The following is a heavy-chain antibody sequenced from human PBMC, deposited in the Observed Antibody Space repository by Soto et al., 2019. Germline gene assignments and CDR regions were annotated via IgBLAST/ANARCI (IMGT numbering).Heavy chain of an antibody. CDR3: ARGAAGYYYSAMDV. V-gene: IGHV4-59*01. Sequence: SETLSLTCTVSGGSISSYYWSWIRQPPGKGLEWTGYIYYSGSTNYNPSLKSRVTISVDTSKNQFSLKLSSVDAADTAVYYCARGAAGYYYSAMDVWGQGTTVT. D-gene: IGHD6-13*01. CDR2: IYYSGST. CDR1: GGSISSYY. J-gene: IGHJ6*02.